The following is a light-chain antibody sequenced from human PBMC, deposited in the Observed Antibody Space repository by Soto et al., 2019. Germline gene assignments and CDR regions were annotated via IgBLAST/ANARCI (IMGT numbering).Light chain of an antibody. V-gene: IGKV1-5*01. CDR1: QSISNL. CDR3: QQYNSYS. J-gene: IGKJ1*01. Sequence: DIQMTQSPSTLPASVGDRVTITCRASQSISNLLAWYQQKPGTAPKLLIYHASTLESGVPSRFSGSGSGTEFTLTISSLQPDDFATYYCQQYNSYSFGQGTKVDI. CDR2: HAS.